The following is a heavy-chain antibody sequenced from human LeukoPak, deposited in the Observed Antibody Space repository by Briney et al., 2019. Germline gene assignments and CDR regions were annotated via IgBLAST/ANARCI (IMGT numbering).Heavy chain of an antibody. CDR1: GFTFSSYA. Sequence: PGGSLRLSCAASGFTFSSYAMSWVRQAPGKGLEWVSAISGGGDTTYYADSVKGRFTISRDNFKNTLYLQMNSLRAEDTAVFYCAKDQGGSSRAYYFDCWGQGTLVTVSS. CDR2: ISGGGDTT. V-gene: IGHV3-23*01. D-gene: IGHD2-15*01. J-gene: IGHJ4*02. CDR3: AKDQGGSSRAYYFDC.